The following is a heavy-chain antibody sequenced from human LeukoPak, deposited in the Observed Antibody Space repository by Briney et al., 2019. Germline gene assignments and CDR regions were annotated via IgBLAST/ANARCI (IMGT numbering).Heavy chain of an antibody. CDR3: ARRAFERLVDFDF. D-gene: IGHD3-16*01. V-gene: IGHV5-51*01. Sequence: GESLKISCKGSGYSFTNYWIGWVRQMPGKGLEWMGIVYPGDSDTRYSPSFQGQITISADKSINTAYLQWSSLRASDTAMCYCARRAFERLVDFDFWGQGTLVTVSS. CDR1: GYSFTNYW. J-gene: IGHJ4*02. CDR2: VYPGDSDT.